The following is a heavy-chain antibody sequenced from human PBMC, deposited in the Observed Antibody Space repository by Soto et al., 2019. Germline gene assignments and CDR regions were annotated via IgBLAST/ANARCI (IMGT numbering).Heavy chain of an antibody. D-gene: IGHD3-10*01. V-gene: IGHV1-69*02. CDR1: GDTFSFYS. CDR2: VNPILSIS. CDR3: ATSYGSGYRAFDY. Sequence: ASVKVSCKASGDTFSFYSINWVRQAPGLGLEWMGRVNPILSISNYAQRFQGRVTMTADKSTSTAYMELSGLRSEDTAMYYCATSYGSGYRAFDYWGQGALVTVSS. J-gene: IGHJ4*02.